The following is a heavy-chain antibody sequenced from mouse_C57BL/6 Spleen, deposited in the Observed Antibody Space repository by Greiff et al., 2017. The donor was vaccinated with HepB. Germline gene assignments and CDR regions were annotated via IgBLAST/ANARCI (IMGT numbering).Heavy chain of an antibody. V-gene: IGHV5-9-1*02. CDR1: GFTFSSYA. Sequence: EVQRVESGEGLVKPGGSLKLSCAASGFTFSSYAMSWVRQTPEKRLEWVAYISSGGDYIYYADTVKGRFTISRDNARNTQYLQMSSLKSEDTAMYYCTRGGLLFDYWGQGTTLTVSS. J-gene: IGHJ2*01. CDR2: ISSGGDYI. D-gene: IGHD2-3*01. CDR3: TRGGLLFDY.